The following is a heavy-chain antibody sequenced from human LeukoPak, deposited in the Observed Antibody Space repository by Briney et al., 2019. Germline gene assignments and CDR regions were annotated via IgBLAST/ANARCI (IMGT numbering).Heavy chain of an antibody. V-gene: IGHV1-2*02. D-gene: IGHD6-6*01. J-gene: IGHJ4*02. Sequence: ASVKVSCKASGYTFTGYYMHWVRQAPGQGLEWMGWINPNSGGTNYAQKFQGRVTMTRDTSISTAYMELSRLRSDDTAVYYCARGRAARPGPYYFDYWGQGTLVTVSS. CDR1: GYTFTGYY. CDR3: ARGRAARPGPYYFDY. CDR2: INPNSGGT.